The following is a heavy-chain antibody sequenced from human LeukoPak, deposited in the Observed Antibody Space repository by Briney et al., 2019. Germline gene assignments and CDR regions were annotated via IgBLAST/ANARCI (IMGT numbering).Heavy chain of an antibody. CDR2: IYYSGTT. V-gene: IGHV4-59*08. CDR1: GGSISSYY. Sequence: SETLSLTCTVSGGSISSYYWSWIRQPPGKGLEWIGYIYYSGTTNYNPSLKSRVTISVDTSKNQFSLKLSSVTAADTAVYYCARLEYYDSSARYWYFDLWGRGTLVTVSS. D-gene: IGHD3-22*01. J-gene: IGHJ2*01. CDR3: ARLEYYDSSARYWYFDL.